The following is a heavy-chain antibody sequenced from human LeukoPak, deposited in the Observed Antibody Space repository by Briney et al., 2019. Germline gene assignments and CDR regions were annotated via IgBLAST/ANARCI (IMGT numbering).Heavy chain of an antibody. J-gene: IGHJ4*02. CDR2: ISYDGSNK. CDR1: GFTFSSDG. CDR3: AKLSTGYSSSWYDY. D-gene: IGHD6-13*01. Sequence: PGGSLRLSCAASGFTFSSDGMDWVRQAPGKGLGWVAVISYDGSNKYYADSVKGRFTISRDNSKNTLYPQMNSLRAEDTAVYYCAKLSTGYSSSWYDYWGQGTLVTVSS. V-gene: IGHV3-30*18.